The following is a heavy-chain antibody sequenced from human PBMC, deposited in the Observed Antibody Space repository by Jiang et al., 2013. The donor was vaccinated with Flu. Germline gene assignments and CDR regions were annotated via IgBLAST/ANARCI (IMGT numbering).Heavy chain of an antibody. CDR3: AKVIRGYSAYGYGMDV. Sequence: VQLVESGGGVVQPGRSLRLSCAASGFTFSSYGMHWVRQAPGKGLEWVAVISYDGSDTYYADSVKGRFTISRDNSKNTLYLQMNSLRAEDTAVYYCAKVIRGYSAYGYGMDVWGQGTTVTVSS. J-gene: IGHJ6*02. V-gene: IGHV3-30*18. CDR1: GFTFSSYG. D-gene: IGHD5-12*01. CDR2: ISYDGSDT.